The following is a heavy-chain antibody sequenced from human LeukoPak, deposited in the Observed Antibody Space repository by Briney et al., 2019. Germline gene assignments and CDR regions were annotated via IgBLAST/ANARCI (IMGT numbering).Heavy chain of an antibody. CDR1: GFTFSSYE. Sequence: GGSLRLSCAASGFTFSSYEMNWVRQAPGKGLEWVSYISSSGSTIYYADSVKGRFTISRDNSKNTLYLQMNSLRAEDTAVYYCARDSLPDPGLTGYYGSSGFGYWGQGTLVTVSS. CDR2: ISSSGSTI. D-gene: IGHD3-9*01. J-gene: IGHJ4*02. CDR3: ARDSLPDPGLTGYYGSSGFGY. V-gene: IGHV3-48*03.